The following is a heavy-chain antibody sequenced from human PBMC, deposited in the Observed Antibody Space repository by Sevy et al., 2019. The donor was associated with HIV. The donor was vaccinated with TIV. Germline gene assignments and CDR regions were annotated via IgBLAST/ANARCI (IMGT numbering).Heavy chain of an antibody. CDR1: GFTFSTYD. CDR3: AREGGYTDQGMDV. V-gene: IGHV3-48*01. Sequence: GGSLRLSCAASGFTFSTYDMNWVRQAPGKGVEWISYISSSSSNIYYVDSVKGRFTISRDNAKNSLFVQMHSLRAEDTAGYDCAREGGYTDQGMDVWGQGTTVTVSS. CDR2: ISSSSSNI. D-gene: IGHD5-12*01. J-gene: IGHJ6*02.